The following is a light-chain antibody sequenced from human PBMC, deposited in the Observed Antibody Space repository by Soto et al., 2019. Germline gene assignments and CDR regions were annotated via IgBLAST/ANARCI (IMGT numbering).Light chain of an antibody. CDR3: QQYGTSPLT. Sequence: EIVLTQSPCTLSLSPGERATLFCWASQSVSSSYLAWYQQKPGQAPRLLIYGASSRATGIPDRFSASGSGTDFTLTISRLEPEDFAVYYCQQYGTSPLTFGGGTKVDIK. CDR1: QSVSSSY. V-gene: IGKV3-20*01. J-gene: IGKJ4*01. CDR2: GAS.